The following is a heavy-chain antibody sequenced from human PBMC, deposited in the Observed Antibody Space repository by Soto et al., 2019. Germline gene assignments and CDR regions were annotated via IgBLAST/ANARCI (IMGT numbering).Heavy chain of an antibody. V-gene: IGHV3-21*01. D-gene: IGHD1-26*01. CDR3: ARSEGEWELNRLPFDY. CDR2: ISSSSSYI. Sequence: GGSLRLSCAASGFTFTNAWMSWVRQAPGKGLEWVSSISSSSSYIYYADSVKGRFTISRDNAKNSLYLQMNSLRAEDTAVYYCARSEGEWELNRLPFDYWGQGTLVTVSS. CDR1: GFTFTNAW. J-gene: IGHJ4*02.